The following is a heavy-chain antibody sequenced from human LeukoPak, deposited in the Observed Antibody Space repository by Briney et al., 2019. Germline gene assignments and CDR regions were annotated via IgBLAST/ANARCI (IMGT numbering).Heavy chain of an antibody. CDR2: IYKSGST. CDR1: GGSISSSSYY. Sequence: PSETLSLTCTVSGGSISSSSYYWGWIRQPPGKGLEWVGSIYKSGSTYYNPSLKSRVTISVDTSKNQFSLKLNPVTAADMAVYYCARGFDSSSWSPFDYWGQGTLVTVPS. D-gene: IGHD6-13*01. CDR3: ARGFDSSSWSPFDY. V-gene: IGHV4-39*01. J-gene: IGHJ4*02.